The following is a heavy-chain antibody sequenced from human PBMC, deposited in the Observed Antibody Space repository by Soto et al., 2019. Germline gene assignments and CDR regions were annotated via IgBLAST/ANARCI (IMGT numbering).Heavy chain of an antibody. J-gene: IGHJ4*02. CDR3: STGTYYYDSSGYSPIHYFDY. CDR1: GYTLTELS. D-gene: IGHD3-22*01. Sequence: ASVKVSCKVSGYTLTELSMHWVRPAPGKGLEWMGDFDPEDGETIYAQKFQGRVTMTEDTSTDTAYMELSSLRSEDTAVYYCSTGTYYYDSSGYSPIHYFDYWGQGTLVTVSS. CDR2: FDPEDGET. V-gene: IGHV1-24*01.